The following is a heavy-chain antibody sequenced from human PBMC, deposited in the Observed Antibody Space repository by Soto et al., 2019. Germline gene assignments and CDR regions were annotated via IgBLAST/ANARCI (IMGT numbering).Heavy chain of an antibody. CDR3: ARWLYDSSGYYSH. Sequence: QVQLVESGGGVVQPGRSLRLSCAASGFTFSSYGMHWVRQAPGKGLEWVAVISYDGSNKYYADSVKGRFTISRDNSKNTLYLQMNSLRAEDTAVYYCARWLYDSSGYYSHWGQGTLVTVSS. V-gene: IGHV3-30*03. J-gene: IGHJ4*02. CDR2: ISYDGSNK. CDR1: GFTFSSYG. D-gene: IGHD3-22*01.